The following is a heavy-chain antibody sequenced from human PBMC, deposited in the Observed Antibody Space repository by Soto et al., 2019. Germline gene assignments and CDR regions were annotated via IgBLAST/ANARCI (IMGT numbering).Heavy chain of an antibody. Sequence: SGGSLRLSCAASGFTFSDYYMSWIRHAPGKGLEWVSYISSSSSYTNYADSVKGRFTISRDNAKNSLYLQMNSLRAEDTAVYYCARAESGLKDYYASSDAAFDIWGQGTMVTVSS. V-gene: IGHV3-11*06. J-gene: IGHJ3*02. CDR1: GFTFSDYY. CDR2: ISSSSSYT. D-gene: IGHD3-22*01. CDR3: ARAESGLKDYYASSDAAFDI.